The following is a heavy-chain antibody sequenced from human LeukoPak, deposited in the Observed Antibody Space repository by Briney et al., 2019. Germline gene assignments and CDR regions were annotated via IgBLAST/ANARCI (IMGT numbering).Heavy chain of an antibody. D-gene: IGHD2-2*02. Sequence: PSETLSLTCTVSGGSISSYYWSWIRQPPGKGLEWIGYIYYSGSTNCNPSLKSRVTISVDTSKNQFSLKLSSVTAADTAVYYCARVKGYCSSTSCYSAFDIWGQGTMVTVSS. CDR3: ARVKGYCSSTSCYSAFDI. J-gene: IGHJ3*02. CDR1: GGSISSYY. V-gene: IGHV4-59*01. CDR2: IYYSGST.